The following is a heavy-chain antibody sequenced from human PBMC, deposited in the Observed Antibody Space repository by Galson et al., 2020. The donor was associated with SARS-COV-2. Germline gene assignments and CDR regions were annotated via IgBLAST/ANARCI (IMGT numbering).Heavy chain of an antibody. CDR1: GFTFSSYD. V-gene: IGHV3-13*01. CDR3: ARAPYDFWSGYYMGMDV. D-gene: IGHD3-3*01. Sequence: GGSLRLSCAASGFTFSSYDMHWVRQATGKGLEWVSAIGTAGDTYYPGSVKGRFTISRENAKNSLYLQMNSLRAGDTAVYYCARAPYDFWSGYYMGMDVWGQGTTVTVSS. J-gene: IGHJ6*02. CDR2: IGTAGDT.